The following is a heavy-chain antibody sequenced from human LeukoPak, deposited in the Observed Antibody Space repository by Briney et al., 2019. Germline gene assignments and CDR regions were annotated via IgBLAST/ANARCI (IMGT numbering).Heavy chain of an antibody. CDR3: ARDSERRDGFSLYFFDY. Sequence: GGSLRLSCTASGFTFNSYTMNWVRQAPGKGLEWVSSFSSGSTYRYYADSVKGRFTISRDNAENSLFLQMDSLRAEDTALYYCARDSERRDGFSLYFFDYWGRGTLVTVSS. CDR2: FSSGSTYR. V-gene: IGHV3-21*01. J-gene: IGHJ4*02. CDR1: GFTFNSYT. D-gene: IGHD5-24*01.